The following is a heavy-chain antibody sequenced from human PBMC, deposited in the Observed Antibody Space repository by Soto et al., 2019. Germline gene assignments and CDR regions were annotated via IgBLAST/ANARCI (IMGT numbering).Heavy chain of an antibody. CDR1: GYSFSSYW. CDR3: ARGKQQLAYDAFDI. J-gene: IGHJ3*02. V-gene: IGHV5-10-1*01. CDR2: IDPSDSYT. D-gene: IGHD6-13*01. Sequence: PGESLKISCKGSGYSFSSYWISWVRQMPGKGLEWMGRIDPSDSYTNYSPSFQGHVTISADRSISTAYLQWRSLKASDTAMYYCARGKQQLAYDAFDIWGQGTMVTVSS.